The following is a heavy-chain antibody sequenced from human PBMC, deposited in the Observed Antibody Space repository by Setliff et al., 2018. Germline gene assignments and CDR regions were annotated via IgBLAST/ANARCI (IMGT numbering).Heavy chain of an antibody. CDR1: GFTFSAAW. CDR3: ARAHSSTLSVHDY. V-gene: IGHV3-7*01. D-gene: IGHD2-2*01. Sequence: GGSLRLSCAASGFTFSAAWMTWLRLGPGKGLEWVANIKEDGSQRNYVDAVKGRFTISRDNAKNSLYLQMNSLRAEDTAVYYCARAHSSTLSVHDYWGQGTLVTVSS. J-gene: IGHJ4*02. CDR2: IKEDGSQR.